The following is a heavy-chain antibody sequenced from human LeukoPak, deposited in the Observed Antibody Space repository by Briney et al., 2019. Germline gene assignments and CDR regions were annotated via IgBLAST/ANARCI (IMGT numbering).Heavy chain of an antibody. D-gene: IGHD3-3*01. J-gene: IGHJ6*03. V-gene: IGHV3-9*01. CDR1: GFTLNDHA. CDR2: IIWNGGSK. Sequence: GGSLTLSCAASGFTLNDHAMHWVRQVQGKCLECVSGIIWNGGSKAYADYVKCRLTISRDLAKNSLYLQMSSLTTEDTALHYCARGHGAFGYYFINVWGKGTTVTVSS. CDR3: ARGHGAFGYYFINV.